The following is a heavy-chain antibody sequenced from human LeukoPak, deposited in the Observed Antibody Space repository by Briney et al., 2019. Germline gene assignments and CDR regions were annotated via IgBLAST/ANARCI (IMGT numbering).Heavy chain of an antibody. V-gene: IGHV3-7*01. CDR3: ARTYHFEKGGYYRHFDF. Sequence: PGGSLRLSCAASGFTFSRYCMSWVRQTPGKGLEWVAAIKEDGSEKYYVDPVKGRFTISRDNTRNSLYLQMSSLRAEDTALYYCARTYHFEKGGYYRHFDFWGQGILVIVSS. CDR1: GFTFSRYC. CDR2: IKEDGSEK. J-gene: IGHJ4*02. D-gene: IGHD3-22*01.